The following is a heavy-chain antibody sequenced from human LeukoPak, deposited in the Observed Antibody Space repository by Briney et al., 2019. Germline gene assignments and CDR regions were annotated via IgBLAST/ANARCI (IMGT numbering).Heavy chain of an antibody. V-gene: IGHV3-21*01. Sequence: GGSLRLSCAASGFTFRSYSMNWVRQAPGKGLEWVSSISSSSTFIDYADSVKGRFTISRDNAKNSLYLQMNSLRAEDTAVYYCARVHGYCGGTGCHYYHMAVWGKGTTVTVSS. CDR3: ARVHGYCGGTGCHYYHMAV. D-gene: IGHD2-2*03. J-gene: IGHJ6*03. CDR1: GFTFRSYS. CDR2: ISSSSTFI.